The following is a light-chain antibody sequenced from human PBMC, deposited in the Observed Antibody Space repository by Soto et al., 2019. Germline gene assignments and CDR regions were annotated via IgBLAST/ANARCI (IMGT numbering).Light chain of an antibody. CDR2: SAS. CDR3: QQYNSFPLT. J-gene: IGKJ4*01. V-gene: IGKV1-5*01. CDR1: QSIRSW. Sequence: DIQMTQSPSTLSASVGDRVTITCLASQSIRSWLAWYQQIPGKAPKLLIYSASSLESGVPSRFSGSGSGTEFTLTISGLQPDDFATYFCQQYNSFPLTFGGGTKVENK.